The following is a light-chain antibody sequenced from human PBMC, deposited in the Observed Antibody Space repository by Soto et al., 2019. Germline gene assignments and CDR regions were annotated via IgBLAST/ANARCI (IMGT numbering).Light chain of an antibody. CDR2: GAS. V-gene: IGKV1-9*01. CDR1: QGISIY. Sequence: DIQLTQSPSFLSGSVGDRVTITCRASQGISIYLNWYQQRPGKAPNLLIYGASTLQSGVPSRFSGSGSGTEFTLTISSLQPEDFATYYCQQVDSYPRTFGGGTRWISN. CDR3: QQVDSYPRT. J-gene: IGKJ4*01.